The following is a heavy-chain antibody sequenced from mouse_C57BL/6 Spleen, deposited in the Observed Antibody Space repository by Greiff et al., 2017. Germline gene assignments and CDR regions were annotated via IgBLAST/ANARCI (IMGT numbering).Heavy chain of an antibody. Sequence: QVQLQQPGAELVRPGTSVKLSCKASGYTFTSYWMHWVKQRPGQGLEWIGVIDPSDSYTNYNQKFKGKATLTVDTSSSTASMQLSSLTSEDSAVYYCARGEGYGSYYFDYWGQGTTLTVSS. V-gene: IGHV1-59*01. J-gene: IGHJ2*01. CDR2: IDPSDSYT. D-gene: IGHD1-2*01. CDR3: ARGEGYGSYYFDY. CDR1: GYTFTSYW.